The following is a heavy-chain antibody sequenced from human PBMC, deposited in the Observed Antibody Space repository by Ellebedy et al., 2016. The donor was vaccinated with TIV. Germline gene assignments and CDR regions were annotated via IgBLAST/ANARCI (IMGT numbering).Heavy chain of an antibody. Sequence: PGGSLRLSCAASEFTFSRYAMSWVRQAPGKGLEWVSGISGSGGSTYYPDSVKGRFTISRDNSKNTLYLQMNSLRADDTAVYYCAKDRYYASGSYSDYWGQGTLVTVSS. V-gene: IGHV3-23*01. D-gene: IGHD3-10*01. CDR3: AKDRYYASGSYSDY. J-gene: IGHJ4*02. CDR2: ISGSGGST. CDR1: EFTFSRYA.